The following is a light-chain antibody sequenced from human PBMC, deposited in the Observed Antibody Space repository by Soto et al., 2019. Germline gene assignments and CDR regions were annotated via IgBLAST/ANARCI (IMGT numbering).Light chain of an antibody. J-gene: IGLJ2*01. CDR2: NND. V-gene: IGLV1-44*01. Sequence: QSVLTQPPSASGTPGQRVTISCSGSSSNIGSYTVSWYQHLPGTAPKLLIYNNDQRPSGVPDHFSGSKSGTSASLAISGLQSEDEADYYCAAWDDSLNGLLFGGGTQLTVL. CDR1: SSNIGSYT. CDR3: AAWDDSLNGLL.